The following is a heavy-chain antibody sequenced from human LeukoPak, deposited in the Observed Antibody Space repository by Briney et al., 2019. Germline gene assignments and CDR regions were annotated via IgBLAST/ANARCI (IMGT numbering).Heavy chain of an antibody. CDR3: ARARELAFMAYYFDY. J-gene: IGHJ4*02. Sequence: PSEILSLTCTVSGDSIRGYYWSWLRQPPGKGLEWIGNVYYSGKINYNSSLESRVTLSVDTSKNQFSLKLTSVTAADTAVYFCARARELAFMAYYFDYWGQGTLATVSS. CDR1: GDSIRGYY. D-gene: IGHD3-9*01. CDR2: VYYSGKI. V-gene: IGHV4-59*01.